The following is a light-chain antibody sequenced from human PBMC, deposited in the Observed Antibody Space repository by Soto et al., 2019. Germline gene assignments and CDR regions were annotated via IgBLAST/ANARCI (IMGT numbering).Light chain of an antibody. V-gene: IGLV2-18*02. CDR2: EVS. CDR3: NSYTSSNTYV. J-gene: IGLJ1*01. Sequence: QSALTQPPSVSGSPGQSVTISCTGTSSDVGSYNRVSWYQQPPGTAPKLMIYEVSNRPSGVPDRFSGSKSGNTASLTISGLQPEDEADYYCNSYTSSNTYVFGTGTKVPVL. CDR1: SSDVGSYNR.